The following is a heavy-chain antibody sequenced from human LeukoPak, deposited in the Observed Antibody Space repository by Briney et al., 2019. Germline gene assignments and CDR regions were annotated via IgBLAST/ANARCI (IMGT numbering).Heavy chain of an antibody. V-gene: IGHV3-74*01. CDR3: ARGYCTNGVCFFLDY. Sequence: GGSLRLSCAAYGFTFRNFWMHWVRQVPGKGLVWVSRINTDGTDTDYADSVKGRFTISRDHASNTLYLQMNSLRDEDAAVYYCARGYCTNGVCFFLDYWGQGTLVTVSS. D-gene: IGHD2-8*01. CDR1: GFTFRNFW. J-gene: IGHJ4*02. CDR2: INTDGTDT.